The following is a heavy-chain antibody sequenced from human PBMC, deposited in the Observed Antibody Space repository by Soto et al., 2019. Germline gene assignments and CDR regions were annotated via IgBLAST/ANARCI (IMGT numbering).Heavy chain of an antibody. J-gene: IGHJ6*02. Sequence: QAQLVQSGAEVRKPGASVKVSCKASGYTFYSHSICRVRQAPGQGLEWMGRINADYGNTQYAQKFRGRVTMTTDTSTTTVYMELTNLRSDDTAVYYCARCIQGDYYYGMDVWGQGTTVTVSS. CDR2: INADYGNT. V-gene: IGHV1-18*01. CDR3: ARCIQGDYYYGMDV. D-gene: IGHD5-18*01. CDR1: GYTFYSHS.